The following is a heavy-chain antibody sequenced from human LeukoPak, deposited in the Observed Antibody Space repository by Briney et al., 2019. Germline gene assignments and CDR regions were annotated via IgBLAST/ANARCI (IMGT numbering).Heavy chain of an antibody. V-gene: IGHV3-30*02. Sequence: GGSLRLSCAASGFTFSSYAMHWVRQAPGKGLEWVAFIRYNGSNKYYADSVKGRFTISRDNSKNTLYLQMNSLRAEDTAVYYCAKVGGDYSNRNFDYWSQGTLVTVSS. J-gene: IGHJ4*02. CDR3: AKVGGDYSNRNFDY. CDR1: GFTFSSYA. CDR2: IRYNGSNK. D-gene: IGHD4-11*01.